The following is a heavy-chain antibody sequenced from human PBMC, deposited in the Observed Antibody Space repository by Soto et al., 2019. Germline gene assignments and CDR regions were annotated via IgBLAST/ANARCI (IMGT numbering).Heavy chain of an antibody. CDR3: ARLTVAGYYYGMDV. CDR1: GYSFTSYW. D-gene: IGHD7-27*01. V-gene: IGHV5-10-1*01. J-gene: IGHJ6*02. Sequence: PGESLKLSCKGSGYSFTSYWISWVRQMPRKGLEWMGRIDPSYSYTNYSRSLQGHVTISADKSISTADLQWSSLKASDTAMYYCARLTVAGYYYGMDVWGQGTTVTVS. CDR2: IDPSYSYT.